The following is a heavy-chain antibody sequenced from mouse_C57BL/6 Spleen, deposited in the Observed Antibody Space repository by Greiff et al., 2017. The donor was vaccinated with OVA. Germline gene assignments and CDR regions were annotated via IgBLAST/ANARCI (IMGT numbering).Heavy chain of an antibody. Sequence: VQLQQPGAELVMPGASVKLSCKASGYTFTSYWMHWVKQRPGQGLEWIGEIDPSDSYTNYNQKFKDKSTLTVDKSSSTAYMQLSSLTSEDSAVYYCARSKTAQATYAMDYWGQGTSVTVSS. V-gene: IGHV1-69*01. J-gene: IGHJ4*01. D-gene: IGHD3-2*02. CDR1: GYTFTSYW. CDR2: IDPSDSYT. CDR3: ARSKTAQATYAMDY.